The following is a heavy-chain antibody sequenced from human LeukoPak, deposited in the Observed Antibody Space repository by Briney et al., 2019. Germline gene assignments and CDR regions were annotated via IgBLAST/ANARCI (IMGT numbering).Heavy chain of an antibody. CDR2: IYYSGST. J-gene: IGHJ4*02. D-gene: IGHD3-22*01. V-gene: IGHV4-39*07. CDR1: GGSISSSSYY. Sequence: SETLSLTCTVSGGSISSSSYYWGWIRQPPGKGLEWIGSIYYSGSTNYNPSLESRVTISVDTSKNQFSLKLSFVTAADTAVYYCASQYYYDSSGYRDYYFDYWGQGTLVTVSS. CDR3: ASQYYYDSSGYRDYYFDY.